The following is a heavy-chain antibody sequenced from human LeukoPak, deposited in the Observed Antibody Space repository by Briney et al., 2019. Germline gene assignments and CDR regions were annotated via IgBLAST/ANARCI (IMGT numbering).Heavy chain of an antibody. D-gene: IGHD1-26*01. J-gene: IGHJ4*02. Sequence: GGSLRLSCAASGFTFSSYAMSWVRQAPGKGLEWVSAISGSGGSTYYADSAKGRFTISRANSKNTLYLQMNSLRAEDTAVYYCAKDRIVGATGPSFDYWGQGTLVTVSS. V-gene: IGHV3-23*01. CDR1: GFTFSSYA. CDR2: ISGSGGST. CDR3: AKDRIVGATGPSFDY.